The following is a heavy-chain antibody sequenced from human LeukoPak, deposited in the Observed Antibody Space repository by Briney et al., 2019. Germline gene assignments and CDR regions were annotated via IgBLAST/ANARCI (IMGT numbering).Heavy chain of an antibody. D-gene: IGHD2-15*01. CDR2: ISDSGSYT. CDR1: GXTFSSYA. J-gene: IGHJ4*02. CDR3: VKQLGYCSDGSCYFDF. Sequence: GGSLRLSCAASGXTFSSYAMSWVRQAPGKGLEWVSAISDSGSYTYDADSVKGRFTISRDNSKNTLYLQMNSLRAEDTAVYYCVKQLGYCSDGSCYFDFWGQGSLVTVSS. V-gene: IGHV3-23*01.